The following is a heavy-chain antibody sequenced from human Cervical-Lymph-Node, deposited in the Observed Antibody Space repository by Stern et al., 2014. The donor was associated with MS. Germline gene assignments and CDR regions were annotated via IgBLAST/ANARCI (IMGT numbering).Heavy chain of an antibody. Sequence: EVQLVESGGGLVQPGGSLRLSCAASGFTFRSYSMNWVRQAPGKGLACLSYISSSTSPLHYADSVKGRFIISRDNAQNSLYLQMNSLRAEDTAVYYCARTMVRGWGMDVWGQGTTVTVSS. CDR2: ISSSTSPL. J-gene: IGHJ6*02. D-gene: IGHD3-10*01. CDR1: GFTFRSYS. V-gene: IGHV3-48*01. CDR3: ARTMVRGWGMDV.